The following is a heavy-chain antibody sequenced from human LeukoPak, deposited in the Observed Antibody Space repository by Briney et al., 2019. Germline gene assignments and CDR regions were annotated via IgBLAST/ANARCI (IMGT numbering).Heavy chain of an antibody. D-gene: IGHD6-13*01. Sequence: SETLSLTCTVSGGSISSYYWSWIRQPPGKGLEWVGYISYSGYTNYNPSLMSRVTISVDTSKNQFSLKLSSVTAADTAVYYCARKPSNNWSFDYWGQGTLVTVSS. J-gene: IGHJ4*02. CDR1: GGSISSYY. CDR2: ISYSGYT. V-gene: IGHV4-59*01. CDR3: ARKPSNNWSFDY.